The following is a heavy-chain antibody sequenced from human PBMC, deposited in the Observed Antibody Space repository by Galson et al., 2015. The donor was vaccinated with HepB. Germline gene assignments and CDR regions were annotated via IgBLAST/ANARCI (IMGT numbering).Heavy chain of an antibody. CDR2: VSYDGSSK. CDR3: AKSADPYSSGWYYFDY. CDR1: GFTFSSYG. Sequence: SLRLSCAASGFTFSSYGMHWVRQAPGTGLEWVAVVSYDGSSKYYADSVKGRFTISRDNSKNTLYLQLNSLRAEDTAVYYCAKSADPYSSGWYYFDYWGQGTLVTASA. V-gene: IGHV3-30*18. D-gene: IGHD6-19*01. J-gene: IGHJ4*02.